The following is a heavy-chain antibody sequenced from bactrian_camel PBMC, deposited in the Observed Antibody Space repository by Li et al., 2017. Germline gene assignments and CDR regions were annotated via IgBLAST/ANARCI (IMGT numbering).Heavy chain of an antibody. CDR1: GFFFKNYG. CDR3: AKMGSSSTY. D-gene: IGHD5*01. V-gene: IGHV3S40*01. J-gene: IGHJ4*01. CDR2: INGGGDST. Sequence: VQLVESGGGLVQSGGSLRLSCAVSGFFFKNYGMTWVRQVPGKGLEWVSGINGGGDSTYYADSVKGRFTISRENARNAVYLQLNDLKVEDMAMYYCAKMGSSSTYWGQGTQVTVS.